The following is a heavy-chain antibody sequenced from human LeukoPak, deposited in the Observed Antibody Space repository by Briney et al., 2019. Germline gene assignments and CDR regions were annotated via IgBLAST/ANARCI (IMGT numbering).Heavy chain of an antibody. CDR2: IYHSGST. Sequence: SETLSLTCAVSGYPISSGYYWGWIRQPPGKGLEWIGSIYHSGSTYYNPSLKSRVTISVDTSKNQFSLKLSSVTAADTAVYYCARRCSGGSCYSTYFDYWGQGTLVTVSS. D-gene: IGHD2-15*01. V-gene: IGHV4-38-2*01. J-gene: IGHJ4*02. CDR1: GYPISSGYY. CDR3: ARRCSGGSCYSTYFDY.